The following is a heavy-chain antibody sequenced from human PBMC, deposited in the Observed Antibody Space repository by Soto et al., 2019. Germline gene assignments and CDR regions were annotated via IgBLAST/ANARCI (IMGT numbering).Heavy chain of an antibody. CDR3: AKDTSIAARPTGYYYYYGMDV. CDR2: ISYDGSNK. CDR1: GFTFSSYG. D-gene: IGHD6-6*01. J-gene: IGHJ6*02. Sequence: QVQLVESGGGVVQPGRSLRLSCAASGFTFSSYGMHWVRQAPGKGLEWVAVISYDGSNKYYAESVKGRFTISRDNSKNTLYLQMNSLRAEDTAVYYCAKDTSIAARPTGYYYYYGMDVWGQGTTVTVSS. V-gene: IGHV3-30*18.